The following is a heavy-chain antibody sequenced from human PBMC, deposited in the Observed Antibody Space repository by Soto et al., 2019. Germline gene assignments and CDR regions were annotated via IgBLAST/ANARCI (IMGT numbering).Heavy chain of an antibody. CDR3: AKDKGVFNWADSYFDS. V-gene: IGHV3-30*18. CDR2: TSYDGNNE. CDR1: GFTFSNYA. Sequence: PGGSLRLSCASAGFTFSNYAMHWVRQAPGKGLEWVALTSYDGNNEYYTDSVKGRFTISRDNSKNTLFLQMNSPRPEDTAVYYCAKDKGVFNWADSYFDSWGQGDLVTVSS. D-gene: IGHD1-1*01. J-gene: IGHJ4*02.